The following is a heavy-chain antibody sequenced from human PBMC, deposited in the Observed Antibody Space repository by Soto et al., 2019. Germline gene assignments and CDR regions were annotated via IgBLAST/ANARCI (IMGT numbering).Heavy chain of an antibody. CDR3: ARVKTRIVYRGSWVDV. J-gene: IGHJ6*04. Sequence: EVVLVESGGGLVQPGGSLRLSCVASGFNFDNFAMHWVRQAPGKGLQWVSGIRCNGGTPAYGDSVKGRFIISRDNARNSRYVQMNRMRPEDTAVYLCARVKTRIVYRGSWVDVWGKGTPVTVSP. CDR1: GFNFDNFA. V-gene: IGHV3-9*01. D-gene: IGHD5-12*01. CDR2: IRCNGGTP.